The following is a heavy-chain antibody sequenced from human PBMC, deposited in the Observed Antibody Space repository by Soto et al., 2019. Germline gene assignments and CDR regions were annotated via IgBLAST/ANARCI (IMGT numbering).Heavy chain of an antibody. CDR2: IWGDGGNK. J-gene: IGHJ3*02. D-gene: IGHD5-18*01. CDR3: PKDMVRAVGREHHAFDI. V-gene: IGHV3-33*03. CDR1: GFTFSSYG. Sequence: PGGSLRLSCAASGFTFSSYGMHWVRQAPGKGLEWVAVIWGDGGNKYYADSVKGGFTISRDNTKNTLYLQMNSLRADDTALYYCPKDMVRAVGREHHAFDIRGPGTRVNVSS.